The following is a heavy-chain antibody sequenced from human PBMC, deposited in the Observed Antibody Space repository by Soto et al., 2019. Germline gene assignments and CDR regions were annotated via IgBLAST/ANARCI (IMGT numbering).Heavy chain of an antibody. CDR3: ARDGSSRGLWLGPDS. CDR2: ISDDGTNK. Sequence: GGSLRLSCAASGFSFSAFAMHCVRQAPGKGLEWVAVISDDGTNKHYADSVRGRFTIYRDNSKNTLYVQMNSLRVEDTALYYCARDGSSRGLWLGPDSWGQGTQVTVSS. CDR1: GFSFSAFA. V-gene: IGHV3-30-3*01. J-gene: IGHJ4*02. D-gene: IGHD5-18*01.